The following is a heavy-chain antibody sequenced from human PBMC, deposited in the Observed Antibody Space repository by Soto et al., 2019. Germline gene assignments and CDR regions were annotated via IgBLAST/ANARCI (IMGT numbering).Heavy chain of an antibody. J-gene: IGHJ4*02. Sequence: SETLSLTCTVSGGSISSGDYYWSWIRQPPGKGLEWIGYIYYSGSTYYNPSLKSRVTISVDTSKNQFSLKLSSVTAADTAVYYCARGLITMVRGGPPDYWGRGTLVTVSS. CDR3: ARGLITMVRGGPPDY. V-gene: IGHV4-30-4*01. D-gene: IGHD3-10*01. CDR2: IYYSGST. CDR1: GGSISSGDYY.